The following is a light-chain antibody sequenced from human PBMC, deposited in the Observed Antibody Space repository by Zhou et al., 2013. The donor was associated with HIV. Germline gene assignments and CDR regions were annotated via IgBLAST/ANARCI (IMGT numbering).Light chain of an antibody. V-gene: IGKV3-20*01. CDR3: QEYGSA. CDR2: DAS. Sequence: EIVLTQSPGTLSVSPGERVTLSCRASQSVRSRVAWYQQKPGQAPRLLIYDASNRATGIPARFSGSGSGTDFTLTISRLEPEDFAVYYCQEYGSAFGPGTKVDIK. J-gene: IGKJ3*01. CDR1: QSVRSR.